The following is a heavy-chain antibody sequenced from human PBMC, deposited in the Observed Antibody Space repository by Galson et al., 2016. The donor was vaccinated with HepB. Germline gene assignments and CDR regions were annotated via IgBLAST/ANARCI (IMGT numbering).Heavy chain of an antibody. V-gene: IGHV3-9*01. D-gene: IGHD3-22*01. CDR1: GFTLDHYA. J-gene: IGHJ3*02. CDR2: ISWNSGSI. CDR3: AKDSGAYYYDSRGYRRNAFDI. Sequence: SLRLSCAASGFTLDHYAMHWARQAPGKGLEWVSGISWNSGSIGYADSVKGRFTISRDNAKNSLYLQMNSLRAGDTALYYCAKDSGAYYYDSRGYRRNAFDIWGQGTVVTVSS.